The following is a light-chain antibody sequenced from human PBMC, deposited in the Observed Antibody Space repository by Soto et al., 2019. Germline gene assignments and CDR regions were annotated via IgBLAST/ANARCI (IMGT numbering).Light chain of an antibody. CDR1: QSVSSSY. Sequence: EIVLTQSPGTLSLSPGERATLSCRASQSVSSSYLAWYQQKPGQAPRLLISGTSSRATGIPDRFSGGGSGTLCTLTVSRLAPEDFAVYFCQQYGSSHLTFGGGTKVEIK. V-gene: IGKV3-20*01. CDR3: QQYGSSHLT. J-gene: IGKJ4*01. CDR2: GTS.